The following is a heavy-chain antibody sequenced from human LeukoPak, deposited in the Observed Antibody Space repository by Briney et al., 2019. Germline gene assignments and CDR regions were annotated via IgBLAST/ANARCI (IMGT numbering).Heavy chain of an antibody. J-gene: IGHJ3*02. D-gene: IGHD5-18*01. V-gene: IGHV3-23*01. CDR2: ISGSGGST. CDR3: AKGVQLWLTFDALDI. Sequence: GRSLRLSCAASGFTFSSYAMSWVRQAPGKGLEWVSAISGSGGSTYYADSVKGRFTISRDNSKNTLYLQMNSLRAEDTAVYYCAKGVQLWLTFDALDIWGQGTMVTVSS. CDR1: GFTFSSYA.